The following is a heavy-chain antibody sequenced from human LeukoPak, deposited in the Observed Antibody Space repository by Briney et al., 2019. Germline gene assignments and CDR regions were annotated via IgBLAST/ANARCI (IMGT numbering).Heavy chain of an antibody. V-gene: IGHV3-21*01. CDR1: GFTFSSYS. CDR2: ISSSSSYI. CDR3: AREIGDIVVVPAANDAFDI. J-gene: IGHJ3*02. D-gene: IGHD2-2*01. Sequence: PGGSLRLSCAASGFTFSSYSMNWVRQAPGKGLEWVSSISSSSSYIYYADSVKGRFTISRDNAKNSLYLQMNSLRAEDTAVYYCAREIGDIVVVPAANDAFDIWGQGTMVTVSS.